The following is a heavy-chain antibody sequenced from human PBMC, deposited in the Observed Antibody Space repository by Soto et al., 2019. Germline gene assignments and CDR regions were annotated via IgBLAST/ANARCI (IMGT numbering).Heavy chain of an antibody. CDR2: IYYSGST. Sequence: PSETLSLTCTVSGGSISSYYWSWIRQPPGKGLEWIGYIYYSGSTNYNPSLKSRVTISVDTSKNQFSLKLSSVTAADTAVYYCARVYYGGPEGPFDYWGQGTLVTVSS. V-gene: IGHV4-59*01. D-gene: IGHD4-17*01. CDR1: GGSISSYY. J-gene: IGHJ4*02. CDR3: ARVYYGGPEGPFDY.